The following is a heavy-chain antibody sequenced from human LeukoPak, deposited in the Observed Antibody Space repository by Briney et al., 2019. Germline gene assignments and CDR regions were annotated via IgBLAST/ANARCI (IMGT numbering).Heavy chain of an antibody. CDR2: ISYDGSNK. D-gene: IGHD5-12*01. V-gene: IGHV3-30*04. CDR3: ARGLRRGYSGYTDY. J-gene: IGHJ4*02. Sequence: PGGSLRLSCAASGFTFSSYAMHWVRQAPGKGLEWVAVISYDGSNKYYADSVKGRFTISRDNSKNTLYLQMNSLRAEDTAVYYCARGLRRGYSGYTDYWGQGTLVTVSS. CDR1: GFTFSSYA.